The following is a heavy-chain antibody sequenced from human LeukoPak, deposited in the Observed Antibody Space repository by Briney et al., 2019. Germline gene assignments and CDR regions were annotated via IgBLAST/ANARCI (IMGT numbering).Heavy chain of an antibody. CDR1: GFTFSSYS. J-gene: IGHJ4*02. Sequence: PGGSLRLSCAASGFTFSSYSMNWVRQAPGKGLEWASSISGNNNYIYYADSVGGRFTISRDNARDSLFLQMDSLRAEDTAVYYCARDPHNPGPIDYWGQGTLVTVSS. V-gene: IGHV3-21*01. CDR2: ISGNNNYI. CDR3: ARDPHNPGPIDY.